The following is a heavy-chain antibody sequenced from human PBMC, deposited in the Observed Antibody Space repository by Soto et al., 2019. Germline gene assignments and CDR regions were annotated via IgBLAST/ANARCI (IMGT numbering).Heavy chain of an antibody. CDR3: ARREMATTIGVGAFDI. CDR2: IYYSGST. CDR1: GGSISSGGYY. J-gene: IGHJ3*02. V-gene: IGHV4-31*03. D-gene: IGHD5-12*01. Sequence: QVQLQESGPGLVKPSQTLSLTCTVSGGSISSGGYYWSWIRQHPGKGLEWFGYIYYSGSTYYNPSLKSRVTISVDTSKNQFSLKLSSVTAADTAVYYCARREMATTIGVGAFDIWGQGTMVTVSS.